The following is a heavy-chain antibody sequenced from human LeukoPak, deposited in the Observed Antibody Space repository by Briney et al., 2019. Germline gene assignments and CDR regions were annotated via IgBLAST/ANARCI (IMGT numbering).Heavy chain of an antibody. CDR3: AKGLDDFWTPDY. CDR2: IRYDGSNK. Sequence: GGSLRLSCAASGFTFSSYGMHWVRQAPGKGLEWVAFIRYDGSNKYYADSVKGRFTISRDNSKNTLYLQMNSLRAEDTAVYYCAKGLDDFWTPDYWGQGTLVTVSS. D-gene: IGHD3-3*01. J-gene: IGHJ4*02. CDR1: GFTFSSYG. V-gene: IGHV3-30*02.